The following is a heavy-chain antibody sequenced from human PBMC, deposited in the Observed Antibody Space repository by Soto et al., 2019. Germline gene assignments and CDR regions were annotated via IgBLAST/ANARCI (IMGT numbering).Heavy chain of an antibody. CDR2: INHSGST. CDR3: ARARRIAAAASTVDI. D-gene: IGHD6-13*01. Sequence: PSETLSLTCAVYGGSFSGYYWSWIRQPPGKGLEWIGEINHSGSTNYNPSLKSRVTISVDTSKNQFSLKLSSVTAADTAVYYCARARRIAAAASTVDIWGQGTMVTVSS. CDR1: GGSFSGYY. V-gene: IGHV4-34*01. J-gene: IGHJ3*02.